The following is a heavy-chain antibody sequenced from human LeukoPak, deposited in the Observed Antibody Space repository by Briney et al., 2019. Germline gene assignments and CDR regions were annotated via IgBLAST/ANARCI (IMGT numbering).Heavy chain of an antibody. CDR2: INHSGST. Sequence: GSLRLSCAASGFTFSDYYMSWIRQAPGKGLEWIGEINHSGSTNYNPSLKSRVTISVDTSKNQFSLKLSSVTAADTAVYYCARDFIEYSSPFDYWGQGTLVTVSS. CDR3: ARDFIEYSSPFDY. J-gene: IGHJ4*02. V-gene: IGHV4-34*01. CDR1: GFTFSDYY. D-gene: IGHD5-18*01.